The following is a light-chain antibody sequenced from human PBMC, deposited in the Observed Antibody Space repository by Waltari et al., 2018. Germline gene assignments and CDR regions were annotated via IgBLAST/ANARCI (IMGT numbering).Light chain of an antibody. CDR3: CSYAGTNNFYV. CDR1: SSDIGDYDY. Sequence: QSALTQPPSASGSPGESVTISCTGTSSDIGDYDYVSGYQQHPGKAPKLMIYYVIKRPSGVPGRFSGSKSGNAASLTVSGLQAEDEADYYCCSYAGTNNFYVFGTGTKVTVL. V-gene: IGLV2-8*01. J-gene: IGLJ1*01. CDR2: YVI.